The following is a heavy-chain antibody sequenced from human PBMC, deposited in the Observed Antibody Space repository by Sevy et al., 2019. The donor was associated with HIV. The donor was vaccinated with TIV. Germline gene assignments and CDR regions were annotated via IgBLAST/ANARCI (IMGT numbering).Heavy chain of an antibody. Sequence: GESLKISCAASGFTFRTYAMSWVRQAPGKGLEWVSDISGSGGDTYYADSVKGRFTISRDNSKNTLYLHMSSLRAEDTAVYYCAKDAYYYDGSGHSMNQWYYGMDVWGQGTTVSVSS. CDR1: GFTFRTYA. D-gene: IGHD3-22*01. CDR2: ISGSGGDT. V-gene: IGHV3-23*01. J-gene: IGHJ6*02. CDR3: AKDAYYYDGSGHSMNQWYYGMDV.